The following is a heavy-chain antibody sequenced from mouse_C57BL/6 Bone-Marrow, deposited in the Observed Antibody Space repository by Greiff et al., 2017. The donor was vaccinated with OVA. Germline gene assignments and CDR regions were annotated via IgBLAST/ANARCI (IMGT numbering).Heavy chain of an antibody. J-gene: IGHJ2*01. D-gene: IGHD1-1*01. CDR1: GYTFTSYW. CDR3: ARWCYYSRGFDY. CDR2: IHPNSGST. V-gene: IGHV1-64*01. Sequence: VQLQQSGAELVKPGASVKLSCKASGYTFTSYWMHWVKQRPGQGLEWIGMIHPNSGSTNYNEKFKSKATLTVDKSSSTAYMQLSSLTSEDSAVYYCARWCYYSRGFDYWGQGTTLTVSS.